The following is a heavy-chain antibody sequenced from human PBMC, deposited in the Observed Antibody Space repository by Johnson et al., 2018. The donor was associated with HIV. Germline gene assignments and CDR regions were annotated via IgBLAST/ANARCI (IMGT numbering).Heavy chain of an antibody. Sequence: QMQLVESGGGVVQPGRSLRLSCAASGFTFSSYAMHWVRQAPGKGLEWVAVISYDGSNKYYADSVKGRFTISRDNSTNPLYLQMNSLRAEDTAVCYCARDYREANAFDICGQGTMVTVSS. D-gene: IGHD1-26*01. CDR3: ARDYREANAFDI. CDR2: ISYDGSNK. V-gene: IGHV3-30-3*01. CDR1: GFTFSSYA. J-gene: IGHJ3*02.